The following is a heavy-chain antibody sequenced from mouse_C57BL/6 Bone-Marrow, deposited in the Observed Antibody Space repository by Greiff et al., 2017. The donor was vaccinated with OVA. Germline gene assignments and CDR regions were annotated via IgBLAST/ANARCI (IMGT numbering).Heavy chain of an antibody. D-gene: IGHD2-3*01. J-gene: IGHJ4*01. CDR3: ARDDPLCYAMDY. CDR2: IDPSDSYT. CDR1: GYTFTSYW. V-gene: IGHV1-59*01. Sequence: QVQLQQPGAELVRPGTSVKLSCKASGYTFTSYWMHWVKQRPGQGLEWIGVIDPSDSYTNYNQKFKGKATLTVDTSSSTAYMQLSSLTSEDSAVYYGARDDPLCYAMDYWGQGTSVTVSS.